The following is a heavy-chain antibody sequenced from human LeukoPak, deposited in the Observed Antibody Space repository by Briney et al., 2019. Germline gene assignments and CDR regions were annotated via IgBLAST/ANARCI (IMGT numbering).Heavy chain of an antibody. D-gene: IGHD6-19*01. J-gene: IGHJ4*02. CDR1: GFTFSSYA. CDR2: ISSNGGST. V-gene: IGHV3-64*01. CDR3: ARDLWGQWPVGYFDY. Sequence: PGGSLRLSCAASGFTFSSYAMHWVRQVPGKGLEYVSTISSNGGSTYYANSVKGRFTISRDNSKNTLYLQMNSLRAEDTAVYYCARDLWGQWPVGYFDYWGQGTLVTVSS.